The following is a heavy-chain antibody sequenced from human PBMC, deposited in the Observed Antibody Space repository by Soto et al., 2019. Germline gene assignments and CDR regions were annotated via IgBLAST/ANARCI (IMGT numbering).Heavy chain of an antibody. J-gene: IGHJ4*02. CDR2: FESGGSI. CDR3: ARAGVTPDFFDY. Sequence: GGSLRLSCAASGFSVRTNYMSWVRQAPGKGLEWVSVFESGGSIYYADSVKGRFIISRDYAKNTVYLQMNSLRAEDTAVYYCARAGVTPDFFDYWGQGTLVNVS. CDR1: GFSVRTNY. D-gene: IGHD2-21*02. V-gene: IGHV3-53*01.